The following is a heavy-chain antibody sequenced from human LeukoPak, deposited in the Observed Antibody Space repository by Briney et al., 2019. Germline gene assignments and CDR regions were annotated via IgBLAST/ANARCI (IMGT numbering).Heavy chain of an antibody. Sequence: SGPTLVKPTHTLTLTCTFSGFSLSTSGVGVGWIRQPPGKALDWLALIYWDDDKRYSPSLKSRLTITKDTSKNQVVLTMTNMDPVDTATYYCARLYSTGWYFDYWGQGTLVTVSS. J-gene: IGHJ4*02. CDR2: IYWDDDK. CDR1: GFSLSTSGVG. CDR3: ARLYSTGWYFDY. D-gene: IGHD6-19*01. V-gene: IGHV2-5*02.